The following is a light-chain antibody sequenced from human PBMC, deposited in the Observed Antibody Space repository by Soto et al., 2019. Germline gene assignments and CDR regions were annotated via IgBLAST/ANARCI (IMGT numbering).Light chain of an antibody. V-gene: IGKV3-15*01. CDR2: GAS. Sequence: DIVMTQSPGTLYVSPGERATLSCRAGQGVTTNFAWYQQKSGQSPRLLIYGASTRATGIPARFSGSGSGTEFTLTISSLQSEDFAVYYCQQYNNWPRTFGQGTKVDIK. CDR1: QGVTTN. J-gene: IGKJ1*01. CDR3: QQYNNWPRT.